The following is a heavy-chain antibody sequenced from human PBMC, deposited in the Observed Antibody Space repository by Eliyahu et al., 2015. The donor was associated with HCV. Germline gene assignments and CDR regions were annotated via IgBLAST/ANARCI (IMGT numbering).Heavy chain of an antibody. CDR1: GXSFSGYY. J-gene: IGHJ4*02. CDR2: INHSGST. Sequence: QVQLQQWGAGLLKPSETLSLTCAVYGXSFSGYYWSWIRQPPGKGLEWIGEINHSGSTNYNPSLKSRVTISVDTSKNQFSLKLSSVTAADTAVYYCARQGGIWFGVRGLDYWGQGTLVTVSS. V-gene: IGHV4-34*01. CDR3: ARQGGIWFGVRGLDY. D-gene: IGHD3-10*01.